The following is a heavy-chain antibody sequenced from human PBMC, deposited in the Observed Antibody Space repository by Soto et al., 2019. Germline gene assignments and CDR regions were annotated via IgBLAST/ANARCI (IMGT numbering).Heavy chain of an antibody. V-gene: IGHV4-34*01. CDR1: GGSLSGYY. CDR3: ARGRDEYKLGNV. D-gene: IGHD1-1*01. J-gene: IGHJ6*02. Sequence: KPSETLSITCAVCGGSLSGYYWPWIRQSPGKGLEWIGEIHPSGSTYYNPSLRSRVTISVDTSKNQFSLKLTSLTAADTAIYYCARGRDEYKLGNVWGHGTTVTVSS. CDR2: IHPSGST.